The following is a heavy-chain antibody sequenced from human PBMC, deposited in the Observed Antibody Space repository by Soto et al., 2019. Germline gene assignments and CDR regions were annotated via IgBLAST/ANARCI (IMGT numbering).Heavy chain of an antibody. D-gene: IGHD1-26*01. CDR2: ISAYNGNT. Sequence: GASVKVFCKASGYTFTSYGISWVRQAPGQGLEWMGWISAYNGNTNYAQKLQGRVTMTTDTSTSTAYMELRSLRSDDTAVYYCARDRWIEWELPRGYYYYGMDVWGQGTTVTVSS. CDR1: GYTFTSYG. CDR3: ARDRWIEWELPRGYYYYGMDV. V-gene: IGHV1-18*01. J-gene: IGHJ6*02.